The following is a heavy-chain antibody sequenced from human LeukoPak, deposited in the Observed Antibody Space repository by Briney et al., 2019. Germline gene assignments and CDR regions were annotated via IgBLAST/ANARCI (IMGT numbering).Heavy chain of an antibody. CDR2: ISAYNGNT. CDR3: ARSAVGNWFDP. CDR1: GYTFTTYG. V-gene: IGHV1-18*01. D-gene: IGHD1-26*01. J-gene: IGHJ5*02. Sequence: ASVKVSCKASGYTFTTYGITWVRQAPGQGLEWMGWISAYNGNTNYAQKLQGRVTMTTDTSTSTAYMELRSLRSDDTAVYYCARSAVGNWFDPWGQGTLVTVSS.